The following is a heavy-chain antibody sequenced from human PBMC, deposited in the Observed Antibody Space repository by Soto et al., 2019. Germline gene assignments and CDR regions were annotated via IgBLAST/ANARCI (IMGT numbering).Heavy chain of an antibody. D-gene: IGHD6-6*01. Sequence: QLQLQESGPGLVKPSETLSLTCAVSGDSVSTGFYYWAWIRQPPGKGLEWIGTVYYTGSSYYNPSLKSRVSLHVDTSKNQFSLRLNSLTAADAAVYYCARHRGAARPDAFDIWGLGTMVPVSS. CDR3: ARHRGAARPDAFDI. J-gene: IGHJ3*02. CDR1: GDSVSTGFYY. CDR2: VYYTGSS. V-gene: IGHV4-39*01.